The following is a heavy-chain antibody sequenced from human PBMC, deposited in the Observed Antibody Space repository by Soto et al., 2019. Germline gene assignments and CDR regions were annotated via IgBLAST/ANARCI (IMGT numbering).Heavy chain of an antibody. Sequence: SETLSLTCTVSGGSVSSGSYYWSWIRQPPGKGLEWIGYIYYSGSTNYNPSLKSRVTISVDTSKNQFSLKLSYVTAADTAVYYCATNTSYYDSSGYHPSYGLVVGGKGAMVTVSS. CDR2: IYYSGST. CDR1: GGSVSSGSYY. J-gene: IGHJ6*04. CDR3: ATNTSYYDSSGYHPSYGLVV. V-gene: IGHV4-61*01. D-gene: IGHD3-22*01.